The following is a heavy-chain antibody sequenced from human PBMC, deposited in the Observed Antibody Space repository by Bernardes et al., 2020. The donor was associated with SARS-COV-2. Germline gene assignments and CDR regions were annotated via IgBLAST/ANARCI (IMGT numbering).Heavy chain of an antibody. Sequence: SETLSLTCTVSGGSISSYYWSCIRQPPGKGLEWIGYFYSTGSTSYNSGSTNYNPSLKSRVTIPVHTSKNQFSLKLSSVTASDTAVYYCGRGGGRQQLDRRWAFDMWGQGTMVTVSS. CDR1: GGSISSYY. J-gene: IGHJ3*02. CDR2: FYSTGSTSYNSGST. D-gene: IGHD6-13*01. CDR3: GRGGGRQQLDRRWAFDM. V-gene: IGHV4-59*01.